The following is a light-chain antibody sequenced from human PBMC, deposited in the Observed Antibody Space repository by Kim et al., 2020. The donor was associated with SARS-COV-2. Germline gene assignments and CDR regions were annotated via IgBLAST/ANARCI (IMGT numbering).Light chain of an antibody. CDR3: QAWASSFVV. J-gene: IGLJ2*01. CDR2: QDN. CDR1: KLEERY. V-gene: IGLV3-1*01. Sequence: SYELTQPPSVSVSPAQTASIACSGDKLEERYVSCYQQKPGQSPVLVIYQDNKRPSGIPERFSGSNSGKTATLTISETQAMDEADYYCQAWASSFVVFGGGTRLTVL.